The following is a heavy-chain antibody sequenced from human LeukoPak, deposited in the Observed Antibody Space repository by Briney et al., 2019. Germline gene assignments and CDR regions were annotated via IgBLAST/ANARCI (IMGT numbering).Heavy chain of an antibody. CDR3: AKTLEAHCYYYGMDV. J-gene: IGHJ6*02. CDR1: GFTFNNYA. V-gene: IGHV3-9*01. CDR2: ISWNSGSI. Sequence: GGSLRLSCEASGFTFNNYAMGWVRQAPGKGLEWVSGISWNSGSIGYADSVKGRFTISRDNAKNSLYLQMNSLRAEDTALYYCAKTLEAHCYYYGMDVWGQGTTVTVSS.